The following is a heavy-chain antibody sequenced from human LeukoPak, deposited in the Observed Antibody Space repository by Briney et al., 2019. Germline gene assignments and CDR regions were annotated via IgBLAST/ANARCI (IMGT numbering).Heavy chain of an antibody. D-gene: IGHD3-9*01. CDR3: ARDPLRYFDWSINYYFDY. V-gene: IGHV1-46*01. Sequence: GASVKVSCKASGYTFTSYYMHWVRQAPGQGLEWMGIINPSGGSTSYAQKFQGRVTMTRDTSTSTVYMELSSLRSEDTAVYYCARDPLRYFDWSINYYFDYWGQGTLVTVSS. J-gene: IGHJ4*02. CDR2: INPSGGST. CDR1: GYTFTSYY.